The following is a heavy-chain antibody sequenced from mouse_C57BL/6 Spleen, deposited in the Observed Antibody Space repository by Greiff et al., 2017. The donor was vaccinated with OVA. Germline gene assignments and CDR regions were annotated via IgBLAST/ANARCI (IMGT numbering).Heavy chain of an antibody. Sequence: EVQLQQSGAELVRPGASVKLSCTASGFNIKVYYMHWVKQRPEQGLEWIGRIDPEDGDTEYAPKFQGKAIMTADTSSNTAYLQLSSLTSEDTAVYYCTIGPGTGFAYWGQGTLVTVSA. CDR2: IDPEDGDT. J-gene: IGHJ3*01. CDR3: TIGPGTGFAY. D-gene: IGHD4-1*01. CDR1: GFNIKVYY. V-gene: IGHV14-1*01.